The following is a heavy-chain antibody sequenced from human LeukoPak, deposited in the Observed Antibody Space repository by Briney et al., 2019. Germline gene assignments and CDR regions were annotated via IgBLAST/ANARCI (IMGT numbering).Heavy chain of an antibody. Sequence: PGGSLRLSCAASGFTFSSYAMSWVRQAPGKGLEWVSAISGSGGSTYYADSVKGRFTISRDNSKNTLYLQMNSLRAEDTAVYYCARAGYCSSTSCPPSYYYYYMDVWGKGTTVTVSS. V-gene: IGHV3-23*01. CDR1: GFTFSSYA. J-gene: IGHJ6*03. CDR3: ARAGYCSSTSCPPSYYYYYMDV. D-gene: IGHD2-2*01. CDR2: ISGSGGST.